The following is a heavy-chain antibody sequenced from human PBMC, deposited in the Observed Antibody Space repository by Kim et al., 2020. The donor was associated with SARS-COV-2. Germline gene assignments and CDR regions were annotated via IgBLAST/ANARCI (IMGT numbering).Heavy chain of an antibody. CDR3: ARVRHPIQGAVWFDP. D-gene: IGHD3-10*01. CDR1: GYTLTKYA. V-gene: IGHV7-4-1*02. J-gene: IGHJ5*02. Sequence: ASVKVSCKASGYTLTKYAMHWVRQAPGQGLEWMGWIDTSTGNATYAQGFTGRFVFSLDTSVSTAFLQINTLQSEDTATYFCARVRHPIQGAVWFDPWGQGTLVTVSS. CDR2: IDTSTGNA.